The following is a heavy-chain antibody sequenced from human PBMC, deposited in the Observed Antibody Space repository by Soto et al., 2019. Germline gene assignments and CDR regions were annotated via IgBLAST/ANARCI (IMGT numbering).Heavy chain of an antibody. V-gene: IGHV3-23*01. CDR1: GFTFSSYA. CDR3: AKVEREGFGTGHFDY. J-gene: IGHJ4*02. D-gene: IGHD3-10*01. Sequence: EVQLLESGGGLVQPGGSLRLSCAASGFTFSSYAMTWVRQAPGKGLEWVSTVSGSGGSIYRADSVKGRFTISRDNSKNTLYLQMNSLRAEDTAVYFCAKVEREGFGTGHFDYWGQGTLVTVSS. CDR2: VSGSGGSI.